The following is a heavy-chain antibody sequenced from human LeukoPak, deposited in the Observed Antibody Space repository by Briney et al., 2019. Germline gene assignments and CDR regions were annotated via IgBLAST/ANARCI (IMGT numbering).Heavy chain of an antibody. J-gene: IGHJ4*02. CDR2: INTDGSST. V-gene: IGHV3-74*01. D-gene: IGHD1-26*01. CDR1: GFTFSSYW. CDR3: AKSVEWELLRNYFDY. Sequence: GGSLRLSCAASGFTFSSYWMHWVRQAPGKGLVWVSRINTDGSSTSYADSVKGRFTISRDNAKNTLYLQMNSLRAEDTAVFYCAKSVEWELLRNYFDYWGQGTLVTVSS.